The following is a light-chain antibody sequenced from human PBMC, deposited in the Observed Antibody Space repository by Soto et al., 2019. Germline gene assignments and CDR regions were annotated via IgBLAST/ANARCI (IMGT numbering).Light chain of an antibody. CDR3: QQYGSSPT. V-gene: IGKV3-20*01. J-gene: IGKJ3*01. Sequence: EIVLTQSPGTLSLSPGERATLSCRASQSVSSNYLAWYQHKPGQAPRLLIYGASSRATGIPDRFSGSGSGTDFTLTISRLEPEDFAVYYCQQYGSSPTFGPGTKVDIK. CDR2: GAS. CDR1: QSVSSNY.